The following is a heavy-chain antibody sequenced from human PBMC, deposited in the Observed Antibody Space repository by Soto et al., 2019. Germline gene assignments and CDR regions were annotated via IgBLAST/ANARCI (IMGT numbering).Heavy chain of an antibody. J-gene: IGHJ5*02. CDR3: SRGGCSSCWFDP. D-gene: IGHD3-10*02. Sequence: SETLSLTCTVSSGSVSNNSWSWIRQPPGKGLEWIGYIHYSGTTKYNSSLQSRVAMSIDTSKNQFSLKLNSLTAADTAVYYCSRGGCSSCWFDPWGQGTLVTVSS. CDR2: IHYSGTT. V-gene: IGHV4-59*02. CDR1: SGSVSNNS.